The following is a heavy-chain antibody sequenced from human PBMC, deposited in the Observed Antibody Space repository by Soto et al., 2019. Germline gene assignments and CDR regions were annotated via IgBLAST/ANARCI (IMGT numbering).Heavy chain of an antibody. CDR1: GFTFSDYY. V-gene: IGHV3-11*01. CDR2: ISSSGSTI. D-gene: IGHD5-18*01. Sequence: GGSLRLSCAASGFTFSDYYMSWIRQAPGKGLEWVSYISSSGSTIYYADSVEGRFTISRDNAKNSLYLQMNSLRAEDTAVYYCARVRRGYSYGNPRGMGSAFDIWGQGTMVTVSS. CDR3: ARVRRGYSYGNPRGMGSAFDI. J-gene: IGHJ3*02.